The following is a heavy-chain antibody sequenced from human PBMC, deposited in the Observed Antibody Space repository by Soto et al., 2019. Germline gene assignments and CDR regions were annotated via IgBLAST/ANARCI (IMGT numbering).Heavy chain of an antibody. Sequence: GGSLRLSCAVSGFTASSYAMHWVRQAPGKGLEWVAVISYDGSNKYYADSVKGRFTISRDNSKNTLYLQMNSLRAEDTAVYYCARGYDFWSGYLYYYYYGMDVWGQGTTVTVSS. D-gene: IGHD3-3*01. CDR1: GFTASSYA. CDR3: ARGYDFWSGYLYYYYYGMDV. CDR2: ISYDGSNK. V-gene: IGHV3-30-3*01. J-gene: IGHJ6*02.